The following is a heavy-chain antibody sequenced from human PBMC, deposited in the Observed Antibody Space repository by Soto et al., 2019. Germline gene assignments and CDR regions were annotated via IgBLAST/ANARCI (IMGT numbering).Heavy chain of an antibody. CDR1: GGTFSSYA. CDR2: IIPIFGTA. CDR3: ARDAVNYYDSSGYYGVPVY. J-gene: IGHJ4*02. V-gene: IGHV1-69*01. Sequence: QVQLVQSGAEVKKPGSSVKVSCKASGGTFSSYAISWVRQAPGQGLEWMGGIIPIFGTANYAQKFQGRVTITADESTSTAYMELSSLRSEDTAVYYCARDAVNYYDSSGYYGVPVYWGQGTLVTVSS. D-gene: IGHD3-22*01.